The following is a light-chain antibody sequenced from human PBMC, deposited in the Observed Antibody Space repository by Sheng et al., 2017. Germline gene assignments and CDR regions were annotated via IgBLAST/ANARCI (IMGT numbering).Light chain of an antibody. V-gene: IGKV1-39*01. CDR1: QDINRY. Sequence: DIQMSQSPSSLSASVGDRVSITCRASQDINRYLSWYQHKPGKAPKLLIYTASTLHSGVPSRFSGGGSGTDYTLTISGLQPEDVATYYCQQTYSSPPLTFGGGTKVEIK. J-gene: IGKJ4*01. CDR3: QQTYSSPPLT. CDR2: TAS.